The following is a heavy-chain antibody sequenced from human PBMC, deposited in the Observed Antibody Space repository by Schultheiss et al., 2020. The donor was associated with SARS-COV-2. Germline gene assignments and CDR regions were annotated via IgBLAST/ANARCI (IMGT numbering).Heavy chain of an antibody. CDR2: IIPILGIA. J-gene: IGHJ4*02. CDR3: ATQFTGRFDY. CDR1: GGTFSSYA. V-gene: IGHV1-69*04. D-gene: IGHD3-10*01. Sequence: SVKVSCKASGGTFSSYAISWVRQAPGQGLEWMGRIIPILGIANYAQKFQGRVTMTTDTSTSTAYMELRSLRSDDTAVYYCATQFTGRFDYWGQGTLVTVSS.